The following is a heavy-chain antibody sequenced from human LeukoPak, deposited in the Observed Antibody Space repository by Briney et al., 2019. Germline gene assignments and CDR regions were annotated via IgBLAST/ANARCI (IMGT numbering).Heavy chain of an antibody. CDR1: GFTFTYYG. J-gene: IGHJ3*02. CDR2: IRYDAINK. CDR3: AKVSLNMVNDAFDI. D-gene: IGHD4/OR15-4a*01. Sequence: GGSLRLSCAASGFTFTYYGMHWVRQAPGKGLEWVTFIRYDAINKYYADSVKGRFTISRDNSKNTLYLQVNSLRAEDTAMYYCAKVSLNMVNDAFDIWGQGTMVSVSS. V-gene: IGHV3-30*02.